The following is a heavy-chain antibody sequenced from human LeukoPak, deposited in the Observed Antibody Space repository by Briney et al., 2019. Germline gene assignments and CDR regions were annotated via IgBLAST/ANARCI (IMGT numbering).Heavy chain of an antibody. CDR1: GYSFSIHN. D-gene: IGHD3-10*01. CDR3: ARDGSDWNFDY. CDR2: TYLRGGST. V-gene: IGHV1-46*01. J-gene: IGHJ4*02. Sequence: ASVTVSFKSTGYSFSIHNMHWVRQAPGQGLEWMGITYLRGGSTSYAQNFQGRVTMTTHISTSTVYMELSSLISEDTAVYYCARDGSDWNFDYWGQGTLVTVSS.